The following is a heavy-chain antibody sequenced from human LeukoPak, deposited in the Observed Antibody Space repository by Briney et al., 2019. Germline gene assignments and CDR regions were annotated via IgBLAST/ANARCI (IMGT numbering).Heavy chain of an antibody. Sequence: SETLSLTCTVSGYSISSGYYWTWIRQPPGQALEWIATINHSGSTYYKPSLKSRVSISVGTSKNQFSLKLSSVAAADTAVYYCARYRGTSTSGSFYFDYWGQGTLVTVSS. CDR1: GYSISSGYY. V-gene: IGHV4-38-2*02. CDR2: INHSGST. D-gene: IGHD3-10*01. J-gene: IGHJ4*02. CDR3: ARYRGTSTSGSFYFDY.